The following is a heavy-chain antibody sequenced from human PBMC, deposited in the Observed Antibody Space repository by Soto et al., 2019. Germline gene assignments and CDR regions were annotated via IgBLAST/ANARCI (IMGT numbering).Heavy chain of an antibody. J-gene: IGHJ4*02. V-gene: IGHV1-46*01. CDR2: INPSGGST. CDR1: GYTFTSYD. D-gene: IGHD1-1*01. CDR3: ARGAGDWGVVVNWNLIDY. Sequence: ASVKVSCKASGYTFTSYDMHWVRQAPGQGLEWMGIINPSGGSTSYAQKFQGRVTMTRDTSTSTVYMELSSLRSEDTAVYYCARGAGDWGVVVNWNLIDYWGQGTLVTVSS.